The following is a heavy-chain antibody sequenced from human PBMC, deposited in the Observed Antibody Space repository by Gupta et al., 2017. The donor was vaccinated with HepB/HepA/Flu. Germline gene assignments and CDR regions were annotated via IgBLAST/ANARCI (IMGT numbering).Heavy chain of an antibody. CDR3: ASMAVAASDAFDI. J-gene: IGHJ3*02. CDR1: GFTFRDYY. Sequence: ASGFTFRDYYMSWVRQAPGKGLEWLAYMSGSGSDVYYAASVKGRFVISRDNAKNSLYLQMYSLRAEDTAVYYCASMAVAASDAFDIWGHGTMVTVSS. D-gene: IGHD6-19*01. V-gene: IGHV3-11*04. CDR2: MSGSGSDV.